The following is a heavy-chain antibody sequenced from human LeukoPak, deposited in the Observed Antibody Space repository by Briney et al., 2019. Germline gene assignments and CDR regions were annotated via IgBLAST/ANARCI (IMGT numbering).Heavy chain of an antibody. CDR3: ARATVIGPVPVPGFLDV. D-gene: IGHD2-21*01. CDR2: IGTIGDT. Sequence: PGGSLRLSCAASGFTFSSYDMHWVRQVAGKGLEWVSSIGTIGDTFYPGSVKGRFTISRENAKNSLYLQMNSLRAGDTAVYYCARATVIGPVPVPGFLDVWGKGTTVTVSS. V-gene: IGHV3-13*01. J-gene: IGHJ6*04. CDR1: GFTFSSYD.